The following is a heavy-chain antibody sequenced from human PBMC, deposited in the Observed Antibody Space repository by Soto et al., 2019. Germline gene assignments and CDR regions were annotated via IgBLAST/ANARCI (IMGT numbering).Heavy chain of an antibody. D-gene: IGHD3-10*01. J-gene: IGHJ4*02. Sequence: QVQLQESGPGLVKPSQTLSLTCTVSGGSISSGGYYWSWIRQHPGKGLEWMGYIYYSGSTYYNPSLKSRVTISVDTSQIQFALKLSSLIDAALAVHYWARSYYYGSGSILSFFDYWCRGTLVTVSS. V-gene: IGHV4-31*03. CDR1: GGSISSGGYY. CDR3: ARSYYYGSGSILSFFDY. CDR2: IYYSGST.